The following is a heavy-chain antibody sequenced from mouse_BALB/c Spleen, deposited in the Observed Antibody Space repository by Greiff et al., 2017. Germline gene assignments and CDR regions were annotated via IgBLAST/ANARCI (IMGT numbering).Heavy chain of an antibody. Sequence: EVKLVESGGGLVKPGGSLKLSCAASGFTFSSYAMSWVRQTPEKRLEWVATISSGGSYTYYPDSVKGRFTISRDNAKNTLYLQMSSLRSEDTAMYYCARQGDYHAGFAYWGQGTLVTVSA. CDR1: GFTFSSYA. CDR2: ISSGGSYT. V-gene: IGHV5-9-3*01. CDR3: ARQGDYHAGFAY. J-gene: IGHJ3*01. D-gene: IGHD1-1*01.